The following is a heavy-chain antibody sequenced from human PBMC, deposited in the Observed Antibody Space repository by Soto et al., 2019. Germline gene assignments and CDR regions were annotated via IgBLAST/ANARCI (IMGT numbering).Heavy chain of an antibody. Sequence: ASVKVSCKASGYTFTTYAIHWVRQAPGQRLEWMGWINAGNGNTIYSQKFQGRVTITRDTSASTAYMELSSLRSEDTAVYYCAAIMSVVVSRARHYFDYWGKGPLVTVSS. D-gene: IGHD2-2*01. CDR3: AAIMSVVVSRARHYFDY. V-gene: IGHV1-3*01. J-gene: IGHJ4*02. CDR1: GYTFTTYA. CDR2: INAGNGNT.